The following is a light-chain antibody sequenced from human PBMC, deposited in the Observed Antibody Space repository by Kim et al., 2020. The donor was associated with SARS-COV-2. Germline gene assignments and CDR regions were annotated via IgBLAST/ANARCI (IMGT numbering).Light chain of an antibody. J-gene: IGKJ4*01. V-gene: IGKV3-11*01. CDR3: QQRKNWPPLT. CDR2: DAS. Sequence: ETVLTQSPATLSLSPGGRATLSCRASQSINIYLAWYQQKPGQAPRLLIYDASNRATGIPARFSGSGSGTDFTLTISSLEPEDFAVYYCQQRKNWPPLTFGGGTKVDIK. CDR1: QSINIY.